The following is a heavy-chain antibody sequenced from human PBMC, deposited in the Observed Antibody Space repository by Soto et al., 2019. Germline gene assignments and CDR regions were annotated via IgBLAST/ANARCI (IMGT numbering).Heavy chain of an antibody. V-gene: IGHV4-38-2*01. Sequence: SETLSLTCAVSGYSISSGYYWDWIRQPPGKGLEWIGTIYHSGFTYHNPSLKSRVTMSVDTSKNQFSLKLTSVTAADTAMYYCARDLTAAGLGGMDVWGQGTTVTVSS. CDR3: ARDLTAAGLGGMDV. J-gene: IGHJ6*02. CDR2: IYHSGFT. D-gene: IGHD6-25*01. CDR1: GYSISSGYY.